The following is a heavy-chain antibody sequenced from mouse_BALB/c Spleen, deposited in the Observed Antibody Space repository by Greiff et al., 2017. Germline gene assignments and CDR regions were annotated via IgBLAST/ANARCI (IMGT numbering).Heavy chain of an antibody. CDR1: GFSLTSYG. V-gene: IGHV2-2*02. CDR2: IWSGGST. D-gene: IGHD2-14*01. J-gene: IGHJ4*01. CDR3: ARELYYRYDGGDYYAMDS. Sequence: QVQLQQSGPGLVQPSQSLSITCTVSGFSLTSYGVHWVRQSPGKGLEWLGVIWSGGSTDYNAAFISRLSISKDNSKSQVFFKMNSLQANDTAIYYCARELYYRYDGGDYYAMDSWGQGTSVTVSS.